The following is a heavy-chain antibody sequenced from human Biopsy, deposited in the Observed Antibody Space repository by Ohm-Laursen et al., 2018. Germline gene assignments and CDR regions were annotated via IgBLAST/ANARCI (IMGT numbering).Heavy chain of an antibody. Sequence: ASVKVSCNASGYTFTSYGISWVRQAPGQGLEWMGWISPKSGGTNYAQKFQGNITMTKNTSMSTAYMEMSRLGSDDTAVYYCALQSVAQMKNFDYWGQGTLVTVSS. CDR3: ALQSVAQMKNFDY. D-gene: IGHD6-19*01. V-gene: IGHV1-18*01. J-gene: IGHJ4*02. CDR2: ISPKSGGT. CDR1: GYTFTSYG.